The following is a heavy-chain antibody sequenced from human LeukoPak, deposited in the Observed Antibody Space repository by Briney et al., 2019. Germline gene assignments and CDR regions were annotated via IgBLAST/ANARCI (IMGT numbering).Heavy chain of an antibody. D-gene: IGHD3-9*01. CDR1: GFTFSSYG. J-gene: IGHJ4*02. CDR2: ISYDGSNK. V-gene: IGHV3-30*18. CDR3: AKDFRGYYDILTGGTGHGY. Sequence: GGSLRLSCAASGFTFSSYGMHWVRQAPGKGLEWVAVISYDGSNKYYADSVKGRFTISRDNSKNTLYLQMNSLRAEDTAVYYCAKDFRGYYDILTGGTGHGYWGQGTLVTVSS.